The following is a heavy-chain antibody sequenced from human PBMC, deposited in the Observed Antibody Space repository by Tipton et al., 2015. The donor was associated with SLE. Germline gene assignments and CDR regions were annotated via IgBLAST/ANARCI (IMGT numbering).Heavy chain of an antibody. Sequence: TLSLTCHVSGGSISSYYWSWIPQPPGRGLGWIGYIFYSGDTNYNPSLKSRVTISVDTSKNQFSLKPSAVTAADTAVYYCARGGRRAFDIWGQGTMVTVSS. J-gene: IGHJ3*02. V-gene: IGHV4-59*01. CDR1: GGSISSYY. CDR3: ARGGRRAFDI. D-gene: IGHD1-14*01. CDR2: IFYSGDT.